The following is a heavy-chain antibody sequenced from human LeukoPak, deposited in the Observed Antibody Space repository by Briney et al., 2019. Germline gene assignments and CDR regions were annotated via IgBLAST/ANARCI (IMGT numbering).Heavy chain of an antibody. Sequence: ASVKVSCKASGYTFTSYGISWVRQAPGQGLEWMGWISAYNGNTNYAQKLQGRVTMTTDTSTSTAYMELSSLRSEDTAVYYCARDLCSSTSCRETWIQLWHGLDYWGQGTLVTVSS. CDR3: ARDLCSSTSCRETWIQLWHGLDY. D-gene: IGHD2-2*01. J-gene: IGHJ4*02. CDR1: GYTFTSYG. V-gene: IGHV1-18*01. CDR2: ISAYNGNT.